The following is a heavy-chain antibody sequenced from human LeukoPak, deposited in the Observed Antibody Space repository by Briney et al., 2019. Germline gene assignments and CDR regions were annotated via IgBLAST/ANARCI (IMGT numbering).Heavy chain of an antibody. CDR1: GFTFSTYE. CDR3: ARDSRGDTGFNFDY. J-gene: IGHJ4*02. V-gene: IGHV3-53*04. D-gene: IGHD2-2*01. CDR2: IYSGGST. Sequence: GGSLRLSCAASGFTFSTYEMNWVRQAPGKGLERVSVIYSGGSTYYADAVKGRFTISRHNSKNTLYLQMNSLRAEDTAVYYCARDSRGDTGFNFDYWGQGTLVTVSS.